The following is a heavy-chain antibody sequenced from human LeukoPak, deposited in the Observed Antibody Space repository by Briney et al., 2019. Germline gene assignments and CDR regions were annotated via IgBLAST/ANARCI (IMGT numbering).Heavy chain of an antibody. D-gene: IGHD4-17*01. J-gene: IGHJ4*02. V-gene: IGHV4-39*07. CDR1: GGSVSSTSYY. CDR2: IYYSGSI. CDR3: AREGRQDYVYFDH. Sequence: SETLSLTCTVSGGSVSSTSYYWGWIRQTPGKGLEYIGSIYYSGSISYNPSLKSRVAIDVDTSKNQFSLKVTSVTAADTAMYYCAREGRQDYVYFDHWGQGSLVTVSS.